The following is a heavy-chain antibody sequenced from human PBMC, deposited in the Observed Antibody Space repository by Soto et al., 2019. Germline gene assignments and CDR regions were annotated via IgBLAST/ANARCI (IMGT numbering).Heavy chain of an antibody. CDR1: GFSLSNGSLG. Sequence: QGTLKKSGPVLVKPTDTLTLTCTVSGFSLSNGSLGVTWIRQPPGKALVWLAHILSNDKKSYSPSLKSRPTISKDPSKRQVVLTKTNMDPVDTATYYCARTRMAGRRQVSDIWCQRTMVTVSS. CDR3: ARTRMAGRRQVSDI. D-gene: IGHD6-19*01. CDR2: ILSNDKK. J-gene: IGHJ3*02. V-gene: IGHV2-26*01.